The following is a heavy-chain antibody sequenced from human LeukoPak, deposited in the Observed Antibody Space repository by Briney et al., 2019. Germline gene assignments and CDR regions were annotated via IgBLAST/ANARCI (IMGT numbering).Heavy chain of an antibody. CDR1: GFTFSSYS. D-gene: IGHD2-2*02. V-gene: IGHV3-48*01. CDR2: ISSSSSTI. CDR3: AREITPIPAAIDSPDSYYYYMDV. Sequence: GGSLRLSCAASGFTFSSYSMNWVRQAPGKGLEWVSYISSSSSTIYYADSVKGRFTISRDNAKNSLYLQMNSLRAEDTAVYYCAREITPIPAAIDSPDSYYYYMDVWGKGTTVTVSS. J-gene: IGHJ6*03.